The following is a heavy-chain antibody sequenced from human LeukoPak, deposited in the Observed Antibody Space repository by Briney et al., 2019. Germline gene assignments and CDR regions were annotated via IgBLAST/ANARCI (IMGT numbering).Heavy chain of an antibody. CDR2: ISWNSGSI. CDR1: GFTFDDYA. D-gene: IGHD6-19*01. CDR3: AKGDGWLVLYYFDY. Sequence: GRSLRLSCAASGFTFDDYAMHWVRQAPGKGLEWVSGISWNSGSIGYADSVKGRFTISRDNAKNSLYLQMNSLRAEDTALYYCAKGDGWLVLYYFDYWGQGTLVTVSS. J-gene: IGHJ4*02. V-gene: IGHV3-9*01.